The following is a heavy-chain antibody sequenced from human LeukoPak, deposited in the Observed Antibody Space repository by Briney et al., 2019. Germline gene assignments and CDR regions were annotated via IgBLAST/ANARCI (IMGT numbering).Heavy chain of an antibody. D-gene: IGHD6-13*01. CDR2: ISAYNGNT. V-gene: IGHV1-18*01. Sequence: AALKVSCKASGHTFTSYGISWVRQAPGQGLEWMGWISAYNGNTNYAQKLQGRVTMTTDTSTSTAYMELRSLRSDDTAVYYCAREARTAAGTVPDYWGQGTLVTVSS. J-gene: IGHJ4*02. CDR1: GHTFTSYG. CDR3: AREARTAAGTVPDY.